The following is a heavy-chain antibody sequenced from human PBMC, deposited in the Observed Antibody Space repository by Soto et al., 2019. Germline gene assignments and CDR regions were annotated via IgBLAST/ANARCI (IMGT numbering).Heavy chain of an antibody. J-gene: IGHJ4*02. CDR3: ARVGGSSWERVVDY. CDR2: IYYSGST. D-gene: IGHD6-13*01. V-gene: IGHV4-59*01. CDR1: GGSISSYY. Sequence: QVQLQESGPGLVKPSETLSLTCTVSGGSISSYYWSWIRQPPGKGLEWIGYIYYSGSTNYNPSLKSRVTISVDTSKNQFSLKLSSVTAADTAVYYCARVGGSSWERVVDYWGQGTLVTVSS.